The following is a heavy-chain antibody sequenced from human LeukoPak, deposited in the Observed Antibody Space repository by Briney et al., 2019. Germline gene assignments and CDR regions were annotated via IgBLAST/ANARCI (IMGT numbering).Heavy chain of an antibody. J-gene: IGHJ4*02. Sequence: GGSLRLSCAASGFTFSGPAIHWVRQASGKGLEWVGRIRSKVNNYATEYAASVRGRFTISRDDSKNTAYLQMNSLKIEDTAVYYCARPYADLGGDFDHWGQGTLVTVSS. CDR2: IRSKVNNYAT. D-gene: IGHD4-17*01. CDR1: GFTFSGPA. V-gene: IGHV3-73*01. CDR3: ARPYADLGGDFDH.